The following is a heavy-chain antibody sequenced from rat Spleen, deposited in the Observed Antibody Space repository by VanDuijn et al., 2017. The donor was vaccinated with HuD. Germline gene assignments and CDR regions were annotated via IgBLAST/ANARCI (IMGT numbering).Heavy chain of an antibody. Sequence: EVQLVESGGGLVQPGRSLTLSCAASGFTFSPFAMAWVRQAPKQGLEWVATITSGGSNTYYPDSVKGRFTISRDNAKNTQYLQMDSLRSEDTATYYCVRDGGYWYFDFWGPGTMVTVSS. CDR2: ITSGGSNT. V-gene: IGHV5S13*01. J-gene: IGHJ1*01. D-gene: IGHD1-11*01. CDR1: GFTFSPFA. CDR3: VRDGGYWYFDF.